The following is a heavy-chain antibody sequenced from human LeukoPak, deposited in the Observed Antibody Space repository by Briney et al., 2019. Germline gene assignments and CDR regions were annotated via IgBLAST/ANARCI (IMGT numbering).Heavy chain of an antibody. Sequence: RASVKVSCKASGYTFTSYYMHWVRQAPGQGLEWMGIINPSGGSTSYAQKFQGRVTMTRDTSTSTVYMELSSLRSEDTAVYYCARDPRLYSGYDWGAYWGQGTLVTVSS. CDR2: INPSGGST. V-gene: IGHV1-46*01. J-gene: IGHJ4*02. CDR3: ARDPRLYSGYDWGAY. D-gene: IGHD5-12*01. CDR1: GYTFTSYY.